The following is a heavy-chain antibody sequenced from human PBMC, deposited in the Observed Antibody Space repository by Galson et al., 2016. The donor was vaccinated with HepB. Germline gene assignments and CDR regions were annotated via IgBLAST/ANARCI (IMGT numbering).Heavy chain of an antibody. V-gene: IGHV3-7*01. CDR3: ARDPMRFAFDL. Sequence: SLRLSCAASGFMFSSYWMSGVRQAPGKGLEWVANLNKDGSEKYYMDSVKGRFNISKDNAKNSLYLRMNSLRAGDTAVYYCARDPMRFAFDLWGQGTMVTVAS. J-gene: IGHJ3*01. CDR1: GFMFSSYW. CDR2: LNKDGSEK.